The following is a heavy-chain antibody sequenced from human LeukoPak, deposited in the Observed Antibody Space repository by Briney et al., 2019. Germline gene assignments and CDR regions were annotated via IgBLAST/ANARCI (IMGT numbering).Heavy chain of an antibody. CDR1: GYTFTGYY. J-gene: IGHJ5*02. V-gene: IGHV1-2*02. CDR2: INPNSGGI. Sequence: ASVQVSCQAPGYTFTGYYMHWVRPAPGQGLDWMGWINPNSGGITYAQKFQGRVTMTRDTSITTAYLKLSRLTSDDRAVYYCARDIPSARGFRELLKIWFNPWGQGTLVTVSS. CDR3: ARDIPSARGFRELLKIWFNP. D-gene: IGHD3-10*01.